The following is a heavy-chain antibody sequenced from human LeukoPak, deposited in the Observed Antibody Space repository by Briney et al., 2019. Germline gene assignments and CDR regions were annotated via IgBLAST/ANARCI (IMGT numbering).Heavy chain of an antibody. D-gene: IGHD3-22*01. CDR1: GFTFSSYG. Sequence: GRSLRLSCAASGFTFSSYGMHWVRQAPGKELEWVAVIWYDGSNKYYADSVKGRFTISRDNSKNTLYLQMNSLRAEDTAVYYCARERGWLNDYNWFDPWGQGTLVTVSS. CDR2: IWYDGSNK. J-gene: IGHJ5*02. CDR3: ARERGWLNDYNWFDP. V-gene: IGHV3-33*01.